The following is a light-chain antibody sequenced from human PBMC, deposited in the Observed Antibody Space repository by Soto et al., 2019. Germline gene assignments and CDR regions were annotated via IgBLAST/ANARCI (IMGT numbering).Light chain of an antibody. CDR2: EAS. V-gene: IGKV1-33*01. Sequence: DLQMTQSPSPLSASVGDRVTITCQASQDITNDLNWYQQKPGKAPKVLIYEASNLETGVPSRFSGSGSGTDFTFTISSLQPEDIATYFCQQYDNVPLTFGGGTKVEIK. J-gene: IGKJ4*01. CDR1: QDITND. CDR3: QQYDNVPLT.